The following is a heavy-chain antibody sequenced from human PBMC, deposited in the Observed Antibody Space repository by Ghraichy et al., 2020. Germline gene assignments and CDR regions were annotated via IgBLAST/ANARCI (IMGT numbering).Heavy chain of an antibody. V-gene: IGHV3-7*01. CDR3: ARSSGWVIDY. D-gene: IGHD2-21*01. CDR1: GFTLSDYW. J-gene: IGHJ4*02. CDR2: IKQDGSEK. Sequence: GGSLRLSCAASGFTLSDYWMKWVRQAPGKGPEWVAIIKQDGSEKHYVDSVEGRFTISRDNAENSLHLQMNSLRVEDTAVYYCARSSGWVIDYWGQGNLVTVSS.